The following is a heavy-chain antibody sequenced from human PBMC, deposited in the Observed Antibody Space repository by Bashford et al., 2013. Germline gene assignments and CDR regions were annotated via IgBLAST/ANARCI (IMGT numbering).Heavy chain of an antibody. CDR1: GGSISSGAYY. V-gene: IGHV4-31*03. D-gene: IGHD3-16*01. Sequence: SETLSLTCTVSGGSISSGAYYWSWIRQHPGKGLEWIGYIYYSVSTYYNPSLKSRVTISVDTSKNQFSLKLSSVTAADTAVYYCAKDGRSGEFLVYWGQGILVTVSS. CDR3: AKDGRSGEFLVY. J-gene: IGHJ1*01. CDR2: IYYSVST.